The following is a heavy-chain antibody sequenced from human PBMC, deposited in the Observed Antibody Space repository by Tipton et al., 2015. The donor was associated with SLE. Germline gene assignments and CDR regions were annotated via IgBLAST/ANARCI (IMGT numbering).Heavy chain of an antibody. D-gene: IGHD5-24*01. CDR1: GGSISSYY. V-gene: IGHV4-59*01. Sequence: TLSLTCTVSGGSISSYYWSWIRQPPGKGLEWIGYIYYSGSTNYNPSLKSRVTISVDTSKNQFSLKLSSVTAADTAVYYCARDGTLVEMAAIPAFDIWGQGTMVTVSS. J-gene: IGHJ3*02. CDR3: ARDGTLVEMAAIPAFDI. CDR2: IYYSGST.